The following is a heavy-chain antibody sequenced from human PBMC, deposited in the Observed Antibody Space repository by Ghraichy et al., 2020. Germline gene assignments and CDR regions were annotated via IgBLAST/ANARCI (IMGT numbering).Heavy chain of an antibody. V-gene: IGHV3-30*18. J-gene: IGHJ6*02. CDR3: AKERESSGYYSFRGDYYGMDV. CDR2: TSYDGSSK. Sequence: GGSLRLSCAASGFTFSRYGMHWVRQAPGKGLEWVAVTSYDGSSKNFADSVQGRFTISRDNSKNTLYLQMNSLRAEDTAVYYCAKERESSGYYSFRGDYYGMDVWGQGTTVTVSS. CDR1: GFTFSRYG. D-gene: IGHD3-22*01.